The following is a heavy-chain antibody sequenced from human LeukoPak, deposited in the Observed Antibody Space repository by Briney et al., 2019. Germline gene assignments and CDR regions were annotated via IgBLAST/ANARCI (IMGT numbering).Heavy chain of an antibody. J-gene: IGHJ3*02. D-gene: IGHD2-15*01. V-gene: IGHV3-23*01. Sequence: DPGGSLRLSCAASGFTFSSYALSWVRQPPGKGLEWVSTISAPGGNTYYADSVTGRFTISRDSSKSTLYLQMNSLRAEDTAVYYCAKGGGYSRNAFDIWGQGTVVTVSS. CDR1: GFTFSSYA. CDR3: AKGGGYSRNAFDI. CDR2: ISAPGGNT.